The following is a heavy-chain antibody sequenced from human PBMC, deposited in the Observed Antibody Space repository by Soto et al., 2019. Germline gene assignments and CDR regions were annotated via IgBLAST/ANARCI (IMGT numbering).Heavy chain of an antibody. CDR2: ISSSGSTI. CDR3: ARVHYDFLIYYYLDV. Sequence: QVQLVESGGGLVKPGGSLRLSCAASGFTFSDYYMSWIRQAPGKGLEWVSYISSSGSTIYYAGSVKGRFTISRDNAKNSLDLQMNSLRAEDTAVYYCARVHYDFLIYYYLDVWGKGTTVTVSS. CDR1: GFTFSDYY. D-gene: IGHD3-3*01. J-gene: IGHJ6*03. V-gene: IGHV3-11*01.